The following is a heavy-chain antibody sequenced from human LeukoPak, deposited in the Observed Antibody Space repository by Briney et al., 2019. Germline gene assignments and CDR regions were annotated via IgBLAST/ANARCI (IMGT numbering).Heavy chain of an antibody. V-gene: IGHV3-7*01. D-gene: IGHD2-15*01. CDR2: IKQDGSEK. CDR1: GFTFSSHG. Sequence: GGSLRLSCAASGFTFSSHGMNWVRQAPGKGLEWVANIKQDGSEKYYVDSVKGRFTISRDNAKNSLYLQMNSLRAEDTAVYYCARTSSGGSCYLDYWGQGTLVTVSS. J-gene: IGHJ4*02. CDR3: ARTSSGGSCYLDY.